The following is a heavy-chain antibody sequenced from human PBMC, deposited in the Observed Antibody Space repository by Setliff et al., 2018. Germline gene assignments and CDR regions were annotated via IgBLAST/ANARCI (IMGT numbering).Heavy chain of an antibody. Sequence: SVKVSCKASGGTFSSYDISWVRQAPGQGLEWMGRIIPIFGTANYAQKFQGRVTITADKSTSTAYMELSRLRSEDTAVYYCARDGGTGDSGTYFNIGFDSWGQGTQVTVSS. CDR3: ARDGGTGDSGTYFNIGFDS. V-gene: IGHV1-69*06. D-gene: IGHD3-10*01. CDR1: GGTFSSYD. CDR2: IIPIFGTA. J-gene: IGHJ5*01.